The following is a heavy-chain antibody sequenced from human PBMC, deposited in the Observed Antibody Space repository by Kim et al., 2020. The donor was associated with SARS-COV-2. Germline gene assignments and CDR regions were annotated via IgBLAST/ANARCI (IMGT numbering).Heavy chain of an antibody. J-gene: IGHJ5*02. CDR2: IYYSGST. Sequence: SETLSLTCTVSGGSISSSSYYWGWIRQPPGKGLEWIGSIYYSGSTYYNPSLKSRVTISVDTSKNQFSLKLSSVTAADTAVYYCARLVSYGQRITMIVKGGDWFDPWGQGTLVTVSS. V-gene: IGHV4-39*01. D-gene: IGHD3-22*01. CDR3: ARLVSYGQRITMIVKGGDWFDP. CDR1: GGSISSSSYY.